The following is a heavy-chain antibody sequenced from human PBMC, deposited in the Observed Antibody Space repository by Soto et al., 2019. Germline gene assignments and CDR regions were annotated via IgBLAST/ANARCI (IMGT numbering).Heavy chain of an antibody. CDR3: ARVPSSSGRAHFDY. J-gene: IGHJ4*02. V-gene: IGHV3-30-3*01. Sequence: QVQLVESGGGVVQPGRSLRLSCAASGFTFSSYAMHWVRQAPGKGLEWVAVISYDGSNKYYADSVKGRFTISRDNSKNMLDLQMNSLRAEDTAVYYCARVPSSSGRAHFDYWGQGTLVTVSS. CDR1: GFTFSSYA. D-gene: IGHD2-15*01. CDR2: ISYDGSNK.